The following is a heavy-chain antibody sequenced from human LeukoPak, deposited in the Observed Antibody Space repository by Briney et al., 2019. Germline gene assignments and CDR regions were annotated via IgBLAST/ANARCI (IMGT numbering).Heavy chain of an antibody. CDR1: GFTFSSYA. J-gene: IGHJ4*02. CDR3: AKVRPVWGGYRSDIDY. Sequence: GGSLRLSCAASGFTFSSYAMSWVRQAPGKGLEWVSAISGSGGSTYYADSVKGRFTISRDNSKNTLYLQMNSLRAEDTAVYYCAKVRPVWGGYRSDIDYWGQGTLVTVSS. D-gene: IGHD3-16*02. V-gene: IGHV3-23*01. CDR2: ISGSGGST.